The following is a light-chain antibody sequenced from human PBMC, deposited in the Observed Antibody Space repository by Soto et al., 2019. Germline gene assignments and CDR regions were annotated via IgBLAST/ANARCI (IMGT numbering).Light chain of an antibody. CDR1: PSVSSY. CDR2: DAS. V-gene: IGKV3-11*01. J-gene: IGKJ1*01. Sequence: EIVLTQSPATLSLFPGERATLSCRASPSVSSYLAWYQQKPGQAPRLLIYDASNRATGIPARFSGSGSGTDFTLTISSLEPEDFEVYYCQQRSNWPWTFGQGTKVEIK. CDR3: QQRSNWPWT.